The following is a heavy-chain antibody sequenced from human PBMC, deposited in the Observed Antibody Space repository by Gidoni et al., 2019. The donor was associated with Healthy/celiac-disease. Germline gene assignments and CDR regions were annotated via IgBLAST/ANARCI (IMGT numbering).Heavy chain of an antibody. CDR3: AKAAARRYFDRRMEGN. CDR1: GFTFSSYG. CDR2: ISYDGSNK. V-gene: IGHV3-30*18. D-gene: IGHD3-9*01. J-gene: IGHJ4*02. Sequence: QVQLVESGGGVVQPGRSLRLSCAASGFTFSSYGMHWVRQAPGKGLEWVAVISYDGSNKYYADSVKGRFTISRDNSKNTLYLQMNSLRAEDTAVYYCAKAAARRYFDRRMEGNWGQGTLVTVSS.